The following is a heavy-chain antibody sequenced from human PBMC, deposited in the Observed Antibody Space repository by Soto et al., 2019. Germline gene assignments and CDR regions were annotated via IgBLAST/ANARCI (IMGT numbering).Heavy chain of an antibody. V-gene: IGHV3-23*01. CDR2: ISGSGGST. CDR3: AKDLRSYDFWSGYSTFDY. CDR1: GFTFSSYA. D-gene: IGHD3-3*01. Sequence: GGSLRLSCAASGFTFSSYAMSWVRQAPGKGLEWVSAISGSGGSTYYADSVKGRFTISRDNSKNTLYLQMNSLRAEDTAVYYCAKDLRSYDFWSGYSTFDYWGQGTLVTVSS. J-gene: IGHJ4*02.